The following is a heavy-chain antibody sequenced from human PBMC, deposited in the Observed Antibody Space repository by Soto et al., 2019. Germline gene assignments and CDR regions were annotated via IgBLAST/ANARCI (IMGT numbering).Heavy chain of an antibody. J-gene: IGHJ4*02. Sequence: PGGSLRLSCGASGFTFDDYAMHWVRQPPGKGLEWVSSISWNSGNLGYADSVKGRFTISRDNAKNSLYLQMNSLRGEDTALYYCAKGASTTVFAFNDYWGQGTLVTVSS. CDR1: GFTFDDYA. V-gene: IGHV3-9*01. CDR3: AKGASTTVFAFNDY. CDR2: ISWNSGNL. D-gene: IGHD4-17*01.